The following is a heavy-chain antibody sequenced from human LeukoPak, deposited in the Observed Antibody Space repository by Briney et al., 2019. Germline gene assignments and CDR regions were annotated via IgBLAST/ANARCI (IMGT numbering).Heavy chain of an antibody. CDR1: GGSISSSSYY. CDR2: IYYSGST. D-gene: IGHD3-10*01. CDR3: AGNLWFGELLNDY. V-gene: IGHV4-39*01. Sequence: PSETLSLTRTVSGGSISSSSYYWGWIRQPPGKGLEWIGSIYYSGSTYYNPSLKSRVTISVDTSKNQFSLKLSSVTAADTAVYYCAGNLWFGELLNDYWGQGTLVTVSS. J-gene: IGHJ4*02.